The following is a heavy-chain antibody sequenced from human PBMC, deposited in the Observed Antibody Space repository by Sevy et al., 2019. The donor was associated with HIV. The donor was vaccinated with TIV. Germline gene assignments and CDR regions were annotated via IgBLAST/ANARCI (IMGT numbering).Heavy chain of an antibody. V-gene: IGHV3-72*01. CDR1: GFIFGDLY. CDR2: IRNKAKSSTT. CDR3: AAVAADRGYFNI. Sequence: GGSLRLSCAASGFIFGDLYMDWVRQAPGKGLKWIGRIRNKAKSSTTEYAASVKGRFTITGDDSKNSLYLQMNSLKTEDTARYYCAAVAADRGYFNIWGRGTLVTVSS. D-gene: IGHD6-19*01. J-gene: IGHJ2*01.